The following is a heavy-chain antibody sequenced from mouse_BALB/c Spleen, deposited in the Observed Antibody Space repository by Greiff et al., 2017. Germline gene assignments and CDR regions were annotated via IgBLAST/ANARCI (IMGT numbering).Heavy chain of an antibody. CDR3: TRRELLPYYFDY. J-gene: IGHJ2*01. CDR1: GYTFTSYW. D-gene: IGHD1-1*01. Sequence: EVQLQQSGTVLARPGASVKMSCKASGYTFTSYWMHWVKQRPGQGLEWIGAIYPGNSDTSYNQKFKGKAKLTAVTSTSTAYMELSSLTNEDSAVYYCTRRELLPYYFDYWGQGTTLTVSS. CDR2: IYPGNSDT. V-gene: IGHV1-5*01.